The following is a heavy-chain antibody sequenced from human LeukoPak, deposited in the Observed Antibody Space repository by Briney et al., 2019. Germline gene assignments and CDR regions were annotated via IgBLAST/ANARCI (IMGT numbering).Heavy chain of an antibody. V-gene: IGHV3-48*03. CDR2: ISSSGSTI. D-gene: IGHD1-26*01. CDR1: GFTFSSYE. CDR3: ARSYPRGPVDY. Sequence: GGSRRLSCAASGFTFSSYEMNWVRQAPGKGMEWVSYISSSGSTIYYADSVKGRFTISRDNAKNSLYLQMNSLRAEDTAVYYCARSYPRGPVDYWGQGTLVTVSS. J-gene: IGHJ4*02.